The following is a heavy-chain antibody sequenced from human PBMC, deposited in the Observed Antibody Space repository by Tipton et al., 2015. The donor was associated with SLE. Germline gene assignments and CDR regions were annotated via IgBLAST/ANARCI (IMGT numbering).Heavy chain of an antibody. Sequence: QSGPEVKKPGASVKVSCRTSGYTFTHYYIHWVRQAPGQGLEWMGGIIPIFSAANYAQKFQGRVTITADESTNTAYLELSSLRSEDTAIYYCARNTYYDFWSGYHYGLDVWGQGTTVTVSS. CDR3: ARNTYYDFWSGYHYGLDV. D-gene: IGHD3-3*01. V-gene: IGHV1-69*13. CDR2: IIPIFSAA. J-gene: IGHJ6*02. CDR1: GYTFTHYY.